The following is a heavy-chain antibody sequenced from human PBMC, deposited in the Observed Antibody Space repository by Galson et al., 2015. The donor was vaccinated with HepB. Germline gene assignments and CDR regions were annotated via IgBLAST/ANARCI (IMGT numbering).Heavy chain of an antibody. CDR2: IGGSGGTT. CDR1: GFTLRSYV. Sequence: SLRLSCAASGFTLRSYVMSWVRQAPGKGLEWVSGIGGSGGTTYHADSVKGRFAISRDSSKNTLYLQMNSLSAADSAVYYCARTTSLRYDAFDIWGQGTMVTVSS. V-gene: IGHV3-23*01. CDR3: ARTTSLRYDAFDI. D-gene: IGHD2-2*02. J-gene: IGHJ3*02.